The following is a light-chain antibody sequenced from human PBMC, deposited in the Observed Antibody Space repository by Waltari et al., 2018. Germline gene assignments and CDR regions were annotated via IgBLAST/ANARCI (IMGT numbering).Light chain of an antibody. Sequence: EVVLTQSPATLSLSPGDRATLSCRASQSVGRSLSWYQQKPGQPPRLLIYEASTRATGIPARISGSGSGTDFTLTIGSLESEDFAVYFCLQRSNWPPTFGGGTTVEIK. CDR1: QSVGRS. CDR2: EAS. J-gene: IGKJ4*01. CDR3: LQRSNWPPT. V-gene: IGKV3-11*01.